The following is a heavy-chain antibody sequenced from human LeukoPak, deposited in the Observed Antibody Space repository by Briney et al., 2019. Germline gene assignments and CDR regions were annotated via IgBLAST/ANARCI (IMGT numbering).Heavy chain of an antibody. V-gene: IGHV4-34*01. CDR1: GGSFSGYY. Sequence: SETLSLTCAVYGGSFSGYYWSWIRQPPGKGLEWIGEISHSGCTNYNPSLKSRVTISVDTSKNQFSLKLSSVTAADTAVYYCARSRRIDYWGQGTLVTVSS. CDR3: ARSRRIDY. CDR2: ISHSGCT. J-gene: IGHJ4*02.